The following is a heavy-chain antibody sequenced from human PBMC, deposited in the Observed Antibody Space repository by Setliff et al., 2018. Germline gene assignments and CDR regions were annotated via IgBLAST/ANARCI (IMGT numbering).Heavy chain of an antibody. CDR2: ISAYNGNT. CDR1: GYTFTSYG. V-gene: IGHV1-18*01. J-gene: IGHJ5*02. D-gene: IGHD3-10*01. Sequence: ASVKVSCKASGYTFTSYGISWVRQAPGQGLEWMGWISAYNGNTSYAQKFQGRVTITRNTSISTAYMELSSLRSEDTAVYYCARAELLWFGGFDPWGQGTLVTVSS. CDR3: ARAELLWFGGFDP.